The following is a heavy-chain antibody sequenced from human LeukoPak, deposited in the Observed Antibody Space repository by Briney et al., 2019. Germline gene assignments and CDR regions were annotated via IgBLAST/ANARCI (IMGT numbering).Heavy chain of an antibody. V-gene: IGHV3-30-3*01. Sequence: GRSLRLSCAASGFTFSSYAMHWVRQAPGKGLEWVAVISYDGSNKYYADSVKGRFTISRDSSKNTLYLQMNSLRAEGTAVYYCARAPLRGGPMDVWGQGTTVTVSS. CDR1: GFTFSSYA. J-gene: IGHJ6*02. CDR3: ARAPLRGGPMDV. CDR2: ISYDGSNK. D-gene: IGHD3-10*01.